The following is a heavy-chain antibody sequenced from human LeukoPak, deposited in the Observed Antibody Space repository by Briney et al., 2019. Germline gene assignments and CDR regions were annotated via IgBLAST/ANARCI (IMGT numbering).Heavy chain of an antibody. CDR1: GFTFSRYG. D-gene: IGHD3-22*01. V-gene: IGHV3-64D*09. Sequence: GGSLRLSCSASGFTFSRYGMHWVRQAPGKGLEYVSAIISNGDSTYYADSVKGRFTISRDNAKNTLYLQMSSLRPDDTAVYYCVNPGWYYDSSGYSYYYGMDVWGQGTTVTVSS. CDR3: VNPGWYYDSSGYSYYYGMDV. CDR2: IISNGDST. J-gene: IGHJ6*02.